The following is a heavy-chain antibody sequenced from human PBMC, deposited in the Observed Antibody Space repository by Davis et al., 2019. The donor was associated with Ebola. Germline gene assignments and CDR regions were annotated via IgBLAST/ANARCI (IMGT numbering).Heavy chain of an antibody. J-gene: IGHJ4*02. CDR1: GGSISSGSYY. CDR2: IYHSGST. V-gene: IGHV4-39*07. Sequence: PSETLSLTCTVSGGSISSGSYYWSWIRQPAGKGLEWIGSIYHSGSTYYNPSLKSRVTISVDTSKNQFSLKLSSVTAADTAVYYCARGGGDTPHFDYWGQGTLVTVSS. D-gene: IGHD2-15*01. CDR3: ARGGGDTPHFDY.